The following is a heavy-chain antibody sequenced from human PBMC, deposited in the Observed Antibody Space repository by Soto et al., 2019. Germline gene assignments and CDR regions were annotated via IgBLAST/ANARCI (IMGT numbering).Heavy chain of an antibody. CDR1: GGTFSSYA. Sequence: SVKVSCKASGGTFSSYAISWVRQAPGQGLEWMGGIIPIFGTANYAQKFQGRVTITADESTSTAYMELSSLRSEDTAVYYCARDPGGAAAGTPFFWFDPWGKGPLVTVSS. CDR2: IIPIFGTA. J-gene: IGHJ5*02. D-gene: IGHD6-13*01. V-gene: IGHV1-69*13. CDR3: ARDPGGAAAGTPFFWFDP.